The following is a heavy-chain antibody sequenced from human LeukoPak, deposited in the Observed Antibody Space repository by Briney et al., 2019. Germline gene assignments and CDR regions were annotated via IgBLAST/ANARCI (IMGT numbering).Heavy chain of an antibody. J-gene: IGHJ6*03. CDR3: VLAYYYYYMDV. Sequence: KSSETLSLTCAVYGGSFSGYYWSWIRQPPGKGLEWIGEINHSGSTNYNPSLKSRVTISVDTSKNQFSLKLSSVTAADTAVYYCVLAYYYYYMDVWGKGTTVTVSS. CDR1: GGSFSGYY. CDR2: INHSGST. D-gene: IGHD6-13*01. V-gene: IGHV4-34*01.